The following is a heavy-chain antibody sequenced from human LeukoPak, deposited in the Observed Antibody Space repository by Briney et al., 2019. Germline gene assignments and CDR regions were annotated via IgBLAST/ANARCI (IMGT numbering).Heavy chain of an antibody. Sequence: GASVKVSCKTSGYTFSSYGLTWMRQAPGQGPEWLGWSSPYNGNTNYAQKLQGRVTMTTDTSTSTAYMELRSLRSDDTAVYYCARVGKGYYGSGSYGGWFDPWGQGTLVTVSS. D-gene: IGHD3-10*01. CDR3: ARVGKGYYGSGSYGGWFDP. CDR2: SSPYNGNT. J-gene: IGHJ5*02. CDR1: GYTFSSYG. V-gene: IGHV1-18*01.